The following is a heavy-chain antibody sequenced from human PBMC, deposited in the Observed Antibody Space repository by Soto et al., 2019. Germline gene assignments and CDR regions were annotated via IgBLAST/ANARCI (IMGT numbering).Heavy chain of an antibody. Sequence: GRSLRLSCAASGFSFSSYGMHWVRQAPGKGLDWVAVIWYDGSNKYYAESVKGRFTISRDNSKNTLYVRMNSLTVEDTAVYYCARAQYTGSYFDACDVWGHGTMVTVSS. CDR2: IWYDGSNK. V-gene: IGHV3-33*03. CDR1: GFSFSSYG. J-gene: IGHJ3*01. CDR3: ARAQYTGSYFDACDV. D-gene: IGHD1-26*01.